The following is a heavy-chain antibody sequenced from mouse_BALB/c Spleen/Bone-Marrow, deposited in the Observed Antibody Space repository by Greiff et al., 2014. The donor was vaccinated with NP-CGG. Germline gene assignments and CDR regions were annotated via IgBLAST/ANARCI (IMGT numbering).Heavy chain of an antibody. CDR2: IYPGSAGT. Sequence: LQQSGSELVRPGASVKLSCKASGYTFTSYWMHWVKQRHGQGLEWIGNIYPGSAGTNYEEKFKRKATLTEETSSSLAYKQLISPTSEGSAVDYCTRGGRTPFAYCGQGTLVNV. CDR1: GYTFTSYW. J-gene: IGHJ3*01. V-gene: IGHV1S22*01. CDR3: TRGGRTPFAY.